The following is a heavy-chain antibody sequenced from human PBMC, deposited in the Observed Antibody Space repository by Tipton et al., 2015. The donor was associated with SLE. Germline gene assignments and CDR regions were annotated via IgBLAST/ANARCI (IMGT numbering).Heavy chain of an antibody. CDR3: VRDNNKYYYGSGTIQGFDP. V-gene: IGHV3-21*01. CDR1: GFTFSDYS. Sequence: SLRLSCAASGFTFSDYSMNWVRQAPGKGLEWVSSISSSSSYIFYAESVKSRFTISRDNAKNSLYLQMNGLRVEDTAVYYCVRDNNKYYYGSGTIQGFDPWGQGILVTVSS. J-gene: IGHJ5*02. CDR2: ISSSSSYI. D-gene: IGHD3-10*01.